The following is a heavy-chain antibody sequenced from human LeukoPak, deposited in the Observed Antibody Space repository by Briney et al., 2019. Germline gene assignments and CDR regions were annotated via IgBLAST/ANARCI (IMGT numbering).Heavy chain of an antibody. CDR3: ASLQSSGSLLFDY. J-gene: IGHJ4*02. Sequence: PSETLSLTCTVSGGSISSGSYYWSWIRQPAGKGLEWIGRIYTSGSTNYNPSLKSRVTISVDTSKNQFSLKLSSVTAADTAVYYCASLQSSGSLLFDYWGQGTLVTVSS. V-gene: IGHV4-61*02. CDR2: IYTSGST. D-gene: IGHD1-26*01. CDR1: GGSISSGSYY.